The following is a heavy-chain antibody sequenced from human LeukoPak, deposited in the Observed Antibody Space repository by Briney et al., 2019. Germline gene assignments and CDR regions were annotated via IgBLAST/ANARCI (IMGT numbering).Heavy chain of an antibody. Sequence: GGSLRLSCAASRFTFSDYYMSWIRQAPGKGLEWVSYISSSSSYTNYADSVKGRFTISRDNAKNSLYLQMNSLRAEDTAVYYCARSTHRSDLFDYWGQGTLVTVSS. V-gene: IGHV3-11*06. CDR2: ISSSSSYT. J-gene: IGHJ4*02. D-gene: IGHD3-3*01. CDR3: ARSTHRSDLFDY. CDR1: RFTFSDYY.